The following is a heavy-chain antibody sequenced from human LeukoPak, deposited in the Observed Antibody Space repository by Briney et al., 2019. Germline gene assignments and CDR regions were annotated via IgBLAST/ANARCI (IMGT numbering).Heavy chain of an antibody. Sequence: ASVKVSCKASGYTFTSYYMHWVRQAPGQGLEWMGIINPSGGSTSYAQKFQGRVTMTRDTSISTAYMELSRLRSDDTAVYYCARERGGGVLRYFDWSLDRDWFDPWGQGTLVTVSS. J-gene: IGHJ5*02. CDR3: ARERGGGVLRYFDWSLDRDWFDP. CDR2: INPSGGST. V-gene: IGHV1-46*01. D-gene: IGHD3-9*01. CDR1: GYTFTSYY.